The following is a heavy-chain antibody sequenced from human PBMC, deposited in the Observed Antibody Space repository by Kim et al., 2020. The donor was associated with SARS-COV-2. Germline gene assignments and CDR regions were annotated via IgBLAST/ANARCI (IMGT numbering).Heavy chain of an antibody. Sequence: SETLSLTCAVYGVSFSGYYWSWIRQPPGKGLEWIGEINHSGSTNYNPSLKSRVTISVDTSKNQFSLKLSSVTAADTAVYYCARDIKRNCYYYYGMDVWGQGTTVTVSS. CDR3: ARDIKRNCYYYYGMDV. CDR2: INHSGST. J-gene: IGHJ6*02. V-gene: IGHV4-34*01. D-gene: IGHD1-20*01. CDR1: GVSFSGYY.